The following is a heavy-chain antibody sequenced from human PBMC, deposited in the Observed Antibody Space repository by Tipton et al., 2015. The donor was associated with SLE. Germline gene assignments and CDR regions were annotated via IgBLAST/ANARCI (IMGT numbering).Heavy chain of an antibody. Sequence: SLRLPCTASGFTFMHYWCHWVRQAPGKGLVWVSHISSDATNTNYADSVNGRFTVSRDNAKNTLYLPMNSLRADDTAVYYCAPLQRWELPTTGYWGQGTLVTVSS. D-gene: IGHD1-26*01. J-gene: IGHJ4*02. CDR3: APLQRWELPTTGY. V-gene: IGHV3-74*01. CDR1: GFTFMHYW. CDR2: ISSDATNT.